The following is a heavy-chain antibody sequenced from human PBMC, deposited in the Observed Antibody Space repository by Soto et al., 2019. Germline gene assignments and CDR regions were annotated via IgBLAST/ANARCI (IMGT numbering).Heavy chain of an antibody. CDR2: INWNGGST. CDR1: GFTFDDYG. CDR3: ARGVGATFGSAGASTDY. Sequence: GGSLRLSCAASGFTFDDYGMSWVRQAPGKGLEWVSGINWNGGSTGYADSVKGRFTISRDNAKNSLYLQMNSLRAEDTALYYCARGVGATFGSAGASTDYWGQGTLVPVSS. D-gene: IGHD1-26*01. J-gene: IGHJ4*02. V-gene: IGHV3-20*04.